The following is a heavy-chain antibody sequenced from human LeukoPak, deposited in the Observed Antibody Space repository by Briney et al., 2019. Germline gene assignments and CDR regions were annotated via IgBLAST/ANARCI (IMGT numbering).Heavy chain of an antibody. J-gene: IGHJ4*02. CDR3: ARGSPRSVVLMVYACDY. Sequence: ASVKVSCKASGYTFTGYYMHWVRQAPGQGLEWMGWINPNRGGTNYAHKFQGRVTMTRDTSISTAYMERSRLRSDDTAVYYCARGSPRSVVLMVYACDYWGQGTLVTVSS. V-gene: IGHV1-2*07. D-gene: IGHD2-8*01. CDR2: INPNRGGT. CDR1: GYTFTGYY.